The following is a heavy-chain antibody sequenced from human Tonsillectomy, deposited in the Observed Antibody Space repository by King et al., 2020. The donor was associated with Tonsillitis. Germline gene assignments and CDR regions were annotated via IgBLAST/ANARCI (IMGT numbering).Heavy chain of an antibody. D-gene: IGHD3-22*01. CDR3: AIVYDGSVYYYNARGS. J-gene: IGHJ5*02. V-gene: IGHV3-30-3*01. CDR2: ISYDGSNK. Sequence: VQLVESGGGVVQPGRSLRLSCAASGFTFSSYAMHWVRQAPGKGLEWVAVISYDGSNKYYADSVKGRFTISRDNSKNTLYLQMNSLRAEDTAVYYCAIVYDGSVYYYNARGSWGQGTLVTVSS. CDR1: GFTFSSYA.